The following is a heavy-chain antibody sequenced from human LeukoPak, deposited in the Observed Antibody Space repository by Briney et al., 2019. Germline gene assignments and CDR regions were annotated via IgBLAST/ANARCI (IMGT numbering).Heavy chain of an antibody. CDR2: MNPNSGNT. CDR3: ARERRSIVVVPAATHRYNWFDP. V-gene: IGHV1-8*03. D-gene: IGHD2-2*01. J-gene: IGHJ5*02. Sequence: ASVKVSCKASGYTFTSYDINWVRQATGQGLEWMGWMNPNSGNTGYAQKFQGRVTITRNTSISTAYMELSSLRSEDTAVYYCARERRSIVVVPAATHRYNWFDPWGQGTLVTVSS. CDR1: GYTFTSYD.